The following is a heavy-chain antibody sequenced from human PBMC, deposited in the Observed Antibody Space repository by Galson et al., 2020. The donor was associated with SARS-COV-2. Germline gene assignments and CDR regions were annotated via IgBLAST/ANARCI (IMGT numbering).Heavy chain of an antibody. J-gene: IGHJ3*02. CDR2: ISVSGGST. V-gene: IGHV3-23*01. CDR1: GFTFSSYA. Sequence: LSLTCAASGFTFSSYAMSWVRQAPGKGLEWVSAISVSGGSTYYADSVKGRFTISRDNSKNTLYLQMNSLRAEDTAVYYCAKDTAGYGDYGDAFDIWGQGTMVTVSS. CDR3: AKDTAGYGDYGDAFDI. D-gene: IGHD4-17*01.